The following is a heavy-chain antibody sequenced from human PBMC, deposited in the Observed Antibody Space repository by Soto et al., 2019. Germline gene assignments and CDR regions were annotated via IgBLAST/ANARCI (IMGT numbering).Heavy chain of an antibody. CDR3: ARMQSFGSLNWFDP. CDR1: GYTFTNND. J-gene: IGHJ5*02. V-gene: IGHV1-8*02. Sequence: ASVKVSCKASGYTFTNNDVSWVRQATGQGLEWMGWMNPGSGDTGYAQKFQGRVTMTRDISIATAYMELNSLTSEDTAIYYCARMQSFGSLNWFDPWGQGTLVTVYS. D-gene: IGHD5-18*01. CDR2: MNPGSGDT.